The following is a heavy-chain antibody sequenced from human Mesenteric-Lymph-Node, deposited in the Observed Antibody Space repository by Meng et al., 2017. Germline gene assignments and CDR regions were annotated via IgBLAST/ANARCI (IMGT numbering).Heavy chain of an antibody. CDR1: GFTFSSYS. CDR3: ARALRRYGMDV. Sequence: GESLKISCAASGFTFSSYSMNWVRQAPGKGLEWVSSISSSSSYIYYADSVKGRFTISRDNAKNSLYLQMNSLRAEDTAVYYCARALRRYGMDVWGQGTTVTVSS. J-gene: IGHJ6*02. V-gene: IGHV3-21*01. D-gene: IGHD4-17*01. CDR2: ISSSSSYI.